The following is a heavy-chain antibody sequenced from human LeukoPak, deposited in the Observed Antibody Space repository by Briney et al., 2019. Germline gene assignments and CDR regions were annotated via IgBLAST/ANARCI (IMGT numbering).Heavy chain of an antibody. D-gene: IGHD5-18*01. CDR1: GFTFSSYA. J-gene: IGHJ3*02. CDR3: AKVDTAMVSHLDAFDI. V-gene: IGHV3-23*01. Sequence: SGGSLRLSCAASGFTFSSYAMRWVRQAPGKGREWVSAISGSGGSTYYADSVKGRFTISRDNSKNTLYLQMNSLRAEDTAVYYCAKVDTAMVSHLDAFDIWGQGTMVTVSS. CDR2: ISGSGGST.